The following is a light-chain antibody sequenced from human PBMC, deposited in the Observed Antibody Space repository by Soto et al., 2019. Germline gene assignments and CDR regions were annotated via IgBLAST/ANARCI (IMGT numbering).Light chain of an antibody. CDR2: GAS. J-gene: IGKJ1*01. V-gene: IGKV3-15*01. Sequence: EIVMTQSPATLSVSPGERATLSCRASQSVSSSYLAWYQHKPGQAPRLLIYGASTRAPGFPARLSGSGSGTDFTLTISSLQSEDFAVYYCQQYNNWPWTFGQGTKVDNK. CDR3: QQYNNWPWT. CDR1: QSVSSSY.